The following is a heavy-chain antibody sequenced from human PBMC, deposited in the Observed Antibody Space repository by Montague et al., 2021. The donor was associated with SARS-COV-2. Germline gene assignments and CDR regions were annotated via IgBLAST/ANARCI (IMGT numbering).Heavy chain of an antibody. CDR1: GFTFTTYA. Sequence: SLRLSCAASGFTFTTYAMHWVRQAPGKGLEWRAVISNDGTKIYYADSVKGRFTITRDNSKNTLYLQLNRLRAEDTALYHCARDLFYIRNYYYYYGMDVWGQGTTVTVSS. V-gene: IGHV3-30*04. D-gene: IGHD2/OR15-2a*01. J-gene: IGHJ6*02. CDR3: ARDLFYIRNYYYYYGMDV. CDR2: ISNDGTKI.